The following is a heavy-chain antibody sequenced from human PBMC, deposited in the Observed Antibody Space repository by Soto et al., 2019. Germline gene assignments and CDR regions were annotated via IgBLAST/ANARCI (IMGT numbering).Heavy chain of an antibody. CDR2: VCPGGRT. CDR1: GGSFNNYC. CDR3: ARGDYGQYDAYNWFDP. V-gene: IGHV4-34*02. Sequence: QVRLQQWGAGLVRPSETLSLTCAVYGGSFNNYCWRWIRQPPGKGLEWIGEVCPGGRTNYSPTLKREVRIAVEGSKNLFSLRLTSLTVADTAVYYCARGDYGQYDAYNWFDPWGQGNLVIVAT. J-gene: IGHJ5*02. D-gene: IGHD3-10*01.